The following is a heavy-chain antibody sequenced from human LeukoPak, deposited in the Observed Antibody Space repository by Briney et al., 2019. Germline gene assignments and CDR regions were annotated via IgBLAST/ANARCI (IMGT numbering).Heavy chain of an antibody. Sequence: HPGGSLRLACAASGFSFSSYAMSWVRQAPGKGLEWGSVISGSGDSTDYADSVKGRFTISRDNSKNTLYVQVNSLRAEDTAVYYCAKGGRYCVSTTCYCSHWGQGTLVTVSS. CDR3: AKGGRYCVSTTCYCSH. J-gene: IGHJ4*02. CDR1: GFSFSSYA. CDR2: ISGSGDST. V-gene: IGHV3-23*01. D-gene: IGHD2-2*01.